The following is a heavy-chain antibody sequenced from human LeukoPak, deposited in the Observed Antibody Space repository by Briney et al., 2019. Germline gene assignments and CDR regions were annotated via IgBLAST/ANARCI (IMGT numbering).Heavy chain of an antibody. V-gene: IGHV3-23*01. CDR1: GFTFSSYG. Sequence: PAGSLRLSCAASGFTFSSYGMNWVRQAPGKGLEWVSVISGSGGSTYSADSVKGRFTISRDNSKNTLYLQMNSLRAEDTAVYYCARDAATNPLYSGSYSRFDPWGQGTLVTVSS. J-gene: IGHJ5*02. CDR3: ARDAATNPLYSGSYSRFDP. CDR2: ISGSGGST. D-gene: IGHD1-26*01.